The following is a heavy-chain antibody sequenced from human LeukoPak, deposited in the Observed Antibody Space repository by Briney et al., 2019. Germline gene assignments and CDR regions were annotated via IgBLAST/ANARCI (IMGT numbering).Heavy chain of an antibody. CDR2: IIPIFGTA. Sequence: SVKVSCTASGGTFSSYAISWVRQAPGQGLEWMGGIIPIFGTANYAQKFQGRVTITTDESTSTAYMELSSLRSEDTAVYYCARGPELERFDYWGQGTLVTVSS. J-gene: IGHJ4*02. CDR1: GGTFSSYA. V-gene: IGHV1-69*05. CDR3: ARGPELERFDY. D-gene: IGHD1-1*01.